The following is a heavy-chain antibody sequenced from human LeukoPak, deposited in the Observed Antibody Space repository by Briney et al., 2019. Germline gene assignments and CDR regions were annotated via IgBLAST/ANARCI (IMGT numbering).Heavy chain of an antibody. CDR1: GGSFSGYY. J-gene: IGHJ5*02. Sequence: SETLSLTCAVYGGSFSGYYWSWIRQPPGKGLEWIGEINHSGSTNYNPSLKSRVTMSVDTSKNQFSLKLSSVTAADTAVYYCARDRAYYDFWSDNWFDPWGQGTLVTVSS. CDR2: INHSGST. D-gene: IGHD3-3*01. V-gene: IGHV4-34*01. CDR3: ARDRAYYDFWSDNWFDP.